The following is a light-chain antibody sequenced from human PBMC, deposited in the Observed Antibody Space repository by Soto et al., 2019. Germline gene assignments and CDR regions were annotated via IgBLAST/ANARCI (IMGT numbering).Light chain of an antibody. J-gene: IGKJ1*01. CDR3: QQYGSYSRT. CDR1: QSISTS. CDR2: LAS. Sequence: DIQMTQSPSTVSAFVGDRVTITCRASQSISTSLAWYQKKPGKAPKLLIYLASSLESGVPARFSGSGSATDFTLSISSLQPDDFATYYCQQYGSYSRTFGQGTKVDIK. V-gene: IGKV1-5*03.